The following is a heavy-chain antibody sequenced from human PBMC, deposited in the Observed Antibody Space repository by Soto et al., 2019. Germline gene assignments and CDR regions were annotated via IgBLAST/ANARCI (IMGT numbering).Heavy chain of an antibody. J-gene: IGHJ4*02. V-gene: IGHV4-34*01. D-gene: IGHD4-17*01. CDR1: GGSFSGYY. CDR3: AVTTTTLVDY. CDR2: INHSGST. Sequence: QVQLQQWGAGLLKPSETLSLTCAVYGGSFSGYYWSWIRQPPGKGLEWMGGINHSGSTNYNPSHKSRVTISVDTSKNQFSLKLSSVTAADTAVSYCAVTTTTLVDYWGQGTLVTVSS.